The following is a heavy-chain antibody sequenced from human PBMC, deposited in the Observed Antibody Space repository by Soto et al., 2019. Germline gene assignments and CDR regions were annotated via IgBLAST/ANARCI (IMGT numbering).Heavy chain of an antibody. J-gene: IGHJ4*02. V-gene: IGHV4-59*08. CDR1: GGPISSYY. CDR2: IYYSGST. D-gene: IGHD1-1*01. Sequence: QVQLQESGPGLVKPSETLSLTCTVSGGPISSYYWSWIRQPPGKGLEWIGYIYYSGSTNYNPSLKSRVTISVDTSKNQFSLKLSSVTAADTAVYYCARGRLRYNWNVDFDYWGQGTLVTVSS. CDR3: ARGRLRYNWNVDFDY.